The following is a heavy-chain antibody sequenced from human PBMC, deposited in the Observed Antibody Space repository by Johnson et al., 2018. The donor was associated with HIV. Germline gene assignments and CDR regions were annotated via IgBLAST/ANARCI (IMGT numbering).Heavy chain of an antibody. D-gene: IGHD6-13*01. CDR2: ISYDGSNK. CDR3: ARDDLGNPFSSYDAFDI. CDR1: GFNFSSYA. J-gene: IGHJ3*02. Sequence: QMQLVESGGGVVQPGRSLRLSCAASGFNFSSYAMHWVRQAPGKGLEWVAVISYDGSNKYYADSVKSRFTISRDNSKNTLYLQMNSLRAEDTAVYYCARDDLGNPFSSYDAFDIWGQGTMVTVSS. V-gene: IGHV3-30-3*01.